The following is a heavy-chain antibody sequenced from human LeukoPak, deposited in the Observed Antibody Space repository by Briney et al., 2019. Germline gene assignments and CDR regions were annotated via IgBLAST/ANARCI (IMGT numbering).Heavy chain of an antibody. CDR2: ISAYNGNT. CDR1: GYTFTSYG. CDR3: ARDLPDDILTGRYYYYGMDV. D-gene: IGHD3-9*01. Sequence: ASVKVSCKASGYTFTSYGISWVRQAPGQGLEWMGWISAYNGNTNYAQKLQGRVTMTTDTSTSTAYMELRSLRSDDTAVYYCARDLPDDILTGRYYYYGMDVWGQGTTVTVSS. V-gene: IGHV1-18*01. J-gene: IGHJ6*02.